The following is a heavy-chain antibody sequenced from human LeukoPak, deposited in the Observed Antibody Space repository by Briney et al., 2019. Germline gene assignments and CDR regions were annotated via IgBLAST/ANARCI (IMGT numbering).Heavy chain of an antibody. Sequence: PSETLSLTCTVSGGSISSYYWSWIRQPPGKGLEWIGYIYYSGSTNYNPSLKSRVTISVDTSKNQFSLKLSSVTAADTAVYYCAASMVPGVIDYYFDYWGQGTLVTVSS. J-gene: IGHJ4*02. CDR2: IYYSGST. D-gene: IGHD3-10*01. CDR1: GGSISSYY. V-gene: IGHV4-59*01. CDR3: AASMVPGVIDYYFDY.